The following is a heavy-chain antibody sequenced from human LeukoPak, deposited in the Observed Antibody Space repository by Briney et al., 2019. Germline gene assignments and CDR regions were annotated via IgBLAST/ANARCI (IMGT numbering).Heavy chain of an antibody. CDR2: FYYSGDA. Sequence: SETLSLTCTVSAESIRSYYWSWIRQPPGKGLEWIGNFYYSGDAKYNSSLKSRVTMSVDMSKDQFSLNLRSVTAADTAVYYCATAPSGEYLHNWGQGTLVTVSS. D-gene: IGHD2/OR15-2a*01. J-gene: IGHJ4*02. CDR1: AESIRSYY. V-gene: IGHV4-59*01. CDR3: ATAPSGEYLHN.